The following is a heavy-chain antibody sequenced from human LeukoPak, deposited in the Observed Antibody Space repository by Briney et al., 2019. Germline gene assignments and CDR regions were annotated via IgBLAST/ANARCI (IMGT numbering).Heavy chain of an antibody. J-gene: IGHJ4*02. D-gene: IGHD4-17*01. CDR3: ARGLYGDYGDY. CDR1: GGPISSGSYY. CDR2: IYTSGST. Sequence: SGTLSLTCTVSGGPISSGSYYWSWIRQPAGKGLEWIGRIYTSGSTNYNPSLKSRVTISVDTSKNQFSLKLSSVTAADTAVYYCARGLYGDYGDYWGQGTLVTVSS. V-gene: IGHV4-61*02.